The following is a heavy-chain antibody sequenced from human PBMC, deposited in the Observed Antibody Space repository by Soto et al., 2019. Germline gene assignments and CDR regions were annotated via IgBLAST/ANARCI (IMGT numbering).Heavy chain of an antibody. D-gene: IGHD5-18*01. CDR3: ARVGYSYDYNWFDP. V-gene: IGHV4-31*03. CDR2: IYYSGST. Sequence: LSLTCTVSGGSISSGGYYWSWIRQHPGKGLEWIGYIYYSGSTYYNPSLKSRVTISVDTSKNQFSLKLSSVTAADTAVYYCARVGYSYDYNWFDPWGQGTLVTVSS. CDR1: GGSISSGGYY. J-gene: IGHJ5*02.